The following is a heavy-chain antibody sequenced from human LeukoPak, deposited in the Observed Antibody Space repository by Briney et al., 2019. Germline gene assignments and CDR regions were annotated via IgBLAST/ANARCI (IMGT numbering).Heavy chain of an antibody. V-gene: IGHV3-21*01. CDR3: ASLVDTAMVYAPGY. CDR1: GFTFSSYS. J-gene: IGHJ4*02. Sequence: GGFLRLSCAASGFTFSSYSMNWVRQAPGKGLEWVSSISSSSSYIYCADSVKGRFTISRDNAKNSLYLQMNSLRAEDTAVYYCASLVDTAMVYAPGYWGQGTLVTVSS. CDR2: ISSSSSYI. D-gene: IGHD5-18*01.